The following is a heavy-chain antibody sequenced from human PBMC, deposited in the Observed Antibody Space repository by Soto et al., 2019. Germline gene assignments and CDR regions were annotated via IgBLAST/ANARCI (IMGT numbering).Heavy chain of an antibody. V-gene: IGHV4-59*01. CDR3: PRSYAFAGPTDHAHHDKHV. CDR2: LYYSGST. CDR1: GGSISSYY. D-gene: IGHD3-16*01. J-gene: IGHJ6*02. Sequence: SETLSLPCTVSGGSISSYYWRWLRQPPGKGLEWIGYLYYSGSTDSNPSLKSRVTISADTSKNQFSRKLSSVTSGDTATSYCPRSYAFAGPTDHAHHDKHVWGPGTT.